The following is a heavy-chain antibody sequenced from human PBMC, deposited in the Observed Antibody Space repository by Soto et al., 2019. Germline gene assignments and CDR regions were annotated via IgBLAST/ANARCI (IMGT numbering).Heavy chain of an antibody. V-gene: IGHV4-30-4*01. CDR1: GASISSGDYL. CDR2: IYDSGSS. D-gene: IGHD5-12*01. J-gene: IGHJ4*02. Sequence: PSETLSLTCTVSGASISSGDYLWSWIRQSPGKGLEWIGYIYDSGSSYYNPYLKSRVTMSVDTSNNQFSLKLRSVTAADTAVYYCAREKGYISGPKNFDYWGQGTLVTVSS. CDR3: AREKGYISGPKNFDY.